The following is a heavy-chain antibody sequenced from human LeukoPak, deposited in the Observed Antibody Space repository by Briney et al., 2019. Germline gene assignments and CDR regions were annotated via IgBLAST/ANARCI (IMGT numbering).Heavy chain of an antibody. Sequence: PGGSLRLSCAASGFTFSSYSMNWVRQAPGKGLEWVSAISASGGSTYYADSVKGRFTISRDNSKNTLYLQMNSLRAEDTAVYYCAKEEGRAIDYWGQGTLVTVSS. CDR2: ISASGGST. CDR1: GFTFSSYS. V-gene: IGHV3-23*01. J-gene: IGHJ4*02. CDR3: AKEEGRAIDY.